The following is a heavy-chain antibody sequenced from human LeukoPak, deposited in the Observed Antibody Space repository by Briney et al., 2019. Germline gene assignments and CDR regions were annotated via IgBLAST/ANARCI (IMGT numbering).Heavy chain of an antibody. Sequence: QTHSLTCVISGDSVSSNSAAWNWIRQSPSRGLEWLGRTYYRSKWYNDYAVFVESRITINPDTSKTQFFLQLNSMTPEDTAVYYCARETSHFDCWGQGTLVTVSS. CDR2: TYYRSKWYN. J-gene: IGHJ4*02. CDR3: ARETSHFDC. V-gene: IGHV6-1*01. CDR1: GDSVSSNSAA.